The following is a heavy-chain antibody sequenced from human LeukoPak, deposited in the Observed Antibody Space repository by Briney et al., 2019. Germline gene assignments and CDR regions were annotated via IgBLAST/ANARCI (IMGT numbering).Heavy chain of an antibody. D-gene: IGHD3-22*01. Sequence: GGSLRLSCAASGFTFTTYWMSWVRQAPGKGLEWVSGISWNGDTIVYADSVKGRFTISRDNAKNSVYLQMNSLRAEDTALYYCVKAVVIDHYYFYMDVWGKGTTVTISS. J-gene: IGHJ6*03. CDR3: VKAVVIDHYYFYMDV. CDR2: ISWNGDTI. V-gene: IGHV3-9*01. CDR1: GFTFTTYW.